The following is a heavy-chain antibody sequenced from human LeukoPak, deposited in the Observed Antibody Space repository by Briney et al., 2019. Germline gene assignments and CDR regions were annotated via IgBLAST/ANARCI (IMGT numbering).Heavy chain of an antibody. J-gene: IGHJ4*02. D-gene: IGHD1-26*01. V-gene: IGHV4-34*01. CDR2: INHSGST. Sequence: SETLSLTCAVYGGSFSGSYWTWIRQPPGKGLEWIGEINHSGSTNSNPSLKSRVTISVDPSKNQFSLKLNSVTAADTAVYYCARCIVGARGEIDYWGQGTLVTVSS. CDR1: GGSFSGSY. CDR3: ARCIVGARGEIDY.